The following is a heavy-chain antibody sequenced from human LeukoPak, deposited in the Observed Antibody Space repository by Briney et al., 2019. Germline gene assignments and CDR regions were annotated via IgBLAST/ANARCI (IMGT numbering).Heavy chain of an antibody. CDR1: GYTFTSYY. Sequence: GASVKVSCKASGYTFTSYYMHWVRQAPGQGLEWMGIINPSGGSTSYAQKFQGRATMTRDTSTSTVYMELSSLRSEDTAVYYCARGPKSRAVAGPRGDYYYYYGMDVWGQGTTVTVSS. J-gene: IGHJ6*02. CDR2: INPSGGST. D-gene: IGHD6-19*01. CDR3: ARGPKSRAVAGPRGDYYYYYGMDV. V-gene: IGHV1-46*01.